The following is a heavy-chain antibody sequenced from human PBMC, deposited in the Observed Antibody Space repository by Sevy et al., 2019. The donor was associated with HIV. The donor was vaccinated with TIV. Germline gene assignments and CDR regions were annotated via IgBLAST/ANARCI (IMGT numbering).Heavy chain of an antibody. J-gene: IGHJ4*02. D-gene: IGHD5-12*01. V-gene: IGHV4-31*03. CDR2: IYYSGST. CDR3: ARSEYSGYDLFDY. CDR1: GGSISSGGYY. Sequence: SETLSLTCTVSGGSISSGGYYWSWIRQHPGKGLEWIGYIYYSGSTYYNPSLKSRVTISVDTSKNQFSLKLSSVTAADTAVYCCARSEYSGYDLFDYWGQGTLVTVSS.